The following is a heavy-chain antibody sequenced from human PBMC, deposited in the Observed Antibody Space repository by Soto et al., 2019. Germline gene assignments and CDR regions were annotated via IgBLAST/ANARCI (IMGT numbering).Heavy chain of an antibody. D-gene: IGHD3-22*01. J-gene: IGHJ4*02. CDR2: IYYSGTT. CDR3: ASDYYDSSGYYSFDY. Sequence: SETLSLTCTVSGGYVTSGSYYWSWIRQPPGKGLEWIGYIYYSGTTNYNPSLKSRVTISVDTSKNQFSLKLNSVTAADTAVYYCASDYYDSSGYYSFDYWGQGTLVTAPQ. V-gene: IGHV4-61*01. CDR1: GGYVTSGSYY.